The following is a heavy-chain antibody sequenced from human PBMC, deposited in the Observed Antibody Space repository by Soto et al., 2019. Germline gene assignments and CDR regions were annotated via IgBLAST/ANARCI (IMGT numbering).Heavy chain of an antibody. Sequence: QVQLQESGPGLVKPSQTLSLTCTVSGGSISSGDYYWSWIRQPPGKGLEWIGYIYYSGSTYYNPSLKSRVTISVDTTKNQFSLKLSSVTAAYTAVYYCAIYGGNSLYFDYWGQGTLVPVSS. CDR2: IYYSGST. V-gene: IGHV4-30-4*01. CDR3: AIYGGNSLYFDY. D-gene: IGHD4-17*01. J-gene: IGHJ4*02. CDR1: GGSISSGDYY.